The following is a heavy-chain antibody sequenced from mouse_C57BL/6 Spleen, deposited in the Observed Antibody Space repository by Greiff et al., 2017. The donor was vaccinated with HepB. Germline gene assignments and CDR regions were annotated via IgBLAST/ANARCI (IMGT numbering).Heavy chain of an antibody. CDR1: GYSFTGYY. J-gene: IGHJ3*01. CDR3: ARSSDFTRGFAY. Sequence: VQLKESGPELVKPGASVKISCKASGYSFTGYYMNWVKQSPEKSLEWIGEINPSTGGTTYNQKFKAKATLTVDKSSSTAYMQLKSLTSEDSAVYYCARSSDFTRGFAYWGQGTLVTVSA. D-gene: IGHD2-12*01. V-gene: IGHV1-42*01. CDR2: INPSTGGT.